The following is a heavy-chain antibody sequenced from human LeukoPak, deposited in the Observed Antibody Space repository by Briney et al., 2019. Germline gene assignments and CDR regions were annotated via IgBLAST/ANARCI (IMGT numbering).Heavy chain of an antibody. CDR3: ARIAAGGAGYFDY. CDR1: GYTFTSYA. D-gene: IGHD6-25*01. J-gene: IGHJ4*02. Sequence: ASVKVSCTASGYTFTSYAVNSMRQAPGQGLECMGWIKTDTGKPTYAQGSTGRFVFSLDTSVSTAYLRISSLKAEDTAVYYCARIAAGGAGYFDYWGQGTLVTVSS. V-gene: IGHV7-4-1*02. CDR2: IKTDTGKP.